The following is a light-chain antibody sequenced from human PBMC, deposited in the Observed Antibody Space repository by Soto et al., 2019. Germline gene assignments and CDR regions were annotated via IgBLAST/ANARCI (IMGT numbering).Light chain of an antibody. Sequence: SYELTQPPSVSVAPGQTAKITCGGTNIGSKSVHWYQQRPGQAPVLVVYDDFDRPSGIPERFSGSNSGNTATLTISRVEAGDEADYFCQVWDSSSDLVVFGGGTKVTVI. CDR1: NIGSKS. CDR2: DDF. J-gene: IGLJ2*01. V-gene: IGLV3-21*02. CDR3: QVWDSSSDLVV.